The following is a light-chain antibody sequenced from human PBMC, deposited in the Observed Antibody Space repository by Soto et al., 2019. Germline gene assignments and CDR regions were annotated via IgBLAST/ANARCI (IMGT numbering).Light chain of an antibody. V-gene: IGKV1-5*03. CDR3: QHYNRYSGA. CDR2: KAS. J-gene: IGKJ1*01. Sequence: DIQMTQSPSTLSGSVGDRVTITCRASQTISSWLAWYQQKPGKAPKLLIYKASTLKSRLPSRFSGSGSGTEFTLTISSLQLDDVATYYCQHYNRYSGAFGQGTKVELK. CDR1: QTISSW.